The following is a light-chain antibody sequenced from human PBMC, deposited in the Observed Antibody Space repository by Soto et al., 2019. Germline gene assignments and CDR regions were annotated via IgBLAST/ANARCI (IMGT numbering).Light chain of an antibody. Sequence: QSVLTQPPSVSGAPGQRLTISCAGTSPNIGAGFDVHWYQQLPGTAPKLPIYANDDRPSGVPDRFSGSTSGTSASLAITGLQAEDAADYYCQSYDNSLLAYVFGGGTQLTVL. CDR3: QSYDNSLLAYV. CDR2: AND. J-gene: IGLJ2*01. CDR1: SPNIGAGFD. V-gene: IGLV1-40*01.